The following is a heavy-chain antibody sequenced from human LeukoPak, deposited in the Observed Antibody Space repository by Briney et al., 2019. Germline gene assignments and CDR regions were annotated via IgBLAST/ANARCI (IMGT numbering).Heavy chain of an antibody. CDR1: GLTFSTYA. CDR2: ISYDGSNK. J-gene: IGHJ4*02. V-gene: IGHV3-30-3*01. D-gene: IGHD1-14*01. CDR3: ATSGYNGFFDY. Sequence: PGGSLRFSCAASGLTFSTYAMHWVRQAPGKGLEWVAVISYDGSNKYYADSVEGRFTISRDNSKNTLYLQMNSLRAEDTAVYYCATSGYNGFFDYWGQGTLVTVSS.